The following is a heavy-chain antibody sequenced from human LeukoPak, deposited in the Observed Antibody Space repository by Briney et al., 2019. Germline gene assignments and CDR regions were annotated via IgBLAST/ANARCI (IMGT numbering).Heavy chain of an antibody. V-gene: IGHV1-24*01. J-gene: IGHJ5*02. D-gene: IGHD6-13*01. CDR1: GYTLTELS. Sequence: RASVKVSCKVSGYTLTELSMHWVRQAPGKGLEWMGGFDPEDSETIYAQKFQGRVTMTEDTSTDTAYMELSSLRSEDTAVYYCARVWYSSSLNWFDPWGQGTLVTVSS. CDR2: FDPEDSET. CDR3: ARVWYSSSLNWFDP.